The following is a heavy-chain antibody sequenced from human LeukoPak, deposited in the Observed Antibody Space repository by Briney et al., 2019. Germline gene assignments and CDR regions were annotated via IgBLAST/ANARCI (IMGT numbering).Heavy chain of an antibody. CDR2: ITISGRTA. V-gene: IGHV3-23*01. D-gene: IGHD3-9*01. CDR3: ARDSLWSYDILTGHFGGDGYFQH. Sequence: PGGSLRLSCLASGFTFSNYAMSWVRQAPGKGLEWVSGITISGRTAYYADSVKGQFTISRDNFKNTLYLQMNSLRAEDTAVYYCARDSLWSYDILTGHFGGDGYFQHWGQGTLVTVSS. CDR1: GFTFSNYA. J-gene: IGHJ1*01.